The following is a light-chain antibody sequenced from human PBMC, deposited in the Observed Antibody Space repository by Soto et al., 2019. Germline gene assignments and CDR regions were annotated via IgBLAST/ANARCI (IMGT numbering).Light chain of an antibody. CDR3: SSYAGSLYV. CDR2: EVS. J-gene: IGLJ1*01. CDR1: SSDIGDYNY. Sequence: QSALTQPPSASGSPGQSVTISCTGTSSDIGDYNYVSWYQQHPGKAPKLMIYEVSKRPSGVPDRFSGSKSGNTASLTVSGLQAEDEADYYCSSYAGSLYVFGTGNKLTVL. V-gene: IGLV2-8*01.